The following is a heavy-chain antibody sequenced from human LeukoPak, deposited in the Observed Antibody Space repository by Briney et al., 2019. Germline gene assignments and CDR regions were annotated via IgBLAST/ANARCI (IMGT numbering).Heavy chain of an antibody. CDR2: INPNSGGT. V-gene: IGHV1-2*02. Sequence: ASVKVSCKASGYTFTSYDINWVRQATGQGLEWMGWINPNSGGTNYAQKFQGRVTMTRDTSISTAYMELSRLRSDDTAVYYCARDIVVVPAAYHDAFDIWGQGTMVTVSS. CDR1: GYTFTSYD. J-gene: IGHJ3*02. CDR3: ARDIVVVPAAYHDAFDI. D-gene: IGHD2-2*01.